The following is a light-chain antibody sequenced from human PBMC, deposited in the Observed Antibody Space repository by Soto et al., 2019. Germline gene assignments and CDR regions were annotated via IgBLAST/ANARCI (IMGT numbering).Light chain of an antibody. Sequence: EIAMTQSPVTLSASPGERVTLSCRASQSVNINLAWYQQRPGQAPRVLIYGASNSASGIPDRLRGRGSVTDFTLASISLEPDDVELYYCQQDKDWPPLTVCGGTRVGIK. CDR3: QQDKDWPPLT. CDR1: QSVNIN. V-gene: IGKV3D-15*01. CDR2: GAS. J-gene: IGKJ4*01.